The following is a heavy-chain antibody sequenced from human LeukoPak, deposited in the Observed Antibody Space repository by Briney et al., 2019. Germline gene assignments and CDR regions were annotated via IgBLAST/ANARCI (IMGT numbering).Heavy chain of an antibody. CDR3: AREVLGYCSSTSCSYFDY. V-gene: IGHV4-59*01. Sequence: PSETLSLTCTVSGGSISSYYWSWIRQPPGKGLEWIGYIYYSGSTNYNPSLKSRVTISVDTSKNQFSPKLSSVTAADTAVYYCAREVLGYCSSTSCSYFDYWGQGTLVTVSS. CDR2: IYYSGST. CDR1: GGSISSYY. J-gene: IGHJ4*02. D-gene: IGHD2-2*01.